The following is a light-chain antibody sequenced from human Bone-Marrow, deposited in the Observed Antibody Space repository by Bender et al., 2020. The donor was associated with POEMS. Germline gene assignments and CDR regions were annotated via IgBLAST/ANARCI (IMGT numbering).Light chain of an antibody. CDR2: SSH. V-gene: IGLV1-44*01. CDR1: SSNIGAHA. J-gene: IGLJ3*02. Sequence: QSVLIQPPSASGTPGQRVTISCSGGSSNIGAHAVNWYQHLPWTAPKLLVYSSHRRPSQVPDRFPGPRSGTSASLAISGLQSEDGADDYCAIWDDSLNGWVFGGGAKLTV. CDR3: AIWDDSLNGWV.